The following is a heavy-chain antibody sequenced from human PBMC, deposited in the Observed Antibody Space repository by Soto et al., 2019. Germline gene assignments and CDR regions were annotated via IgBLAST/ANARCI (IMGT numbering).Heavy chain of an antibody. V-gene: IGHV3-15*01. J-gene: IGHJ4*02. CDR1: GFTFNNAW. CDR2: IKSKSDGGTI. Sequence: VQLVESGGGLVKPGGSLRLSCAASGFTFNNAWMSWVRQAPGKGLEWVGRIKSKSDGGTIDYTAPVRGRFTISRDDSKNTVYLQMNSLKTEDTAVYYCTAGSPFNYWGQGTPVIVSS. CDR3: TAGSPFNY.